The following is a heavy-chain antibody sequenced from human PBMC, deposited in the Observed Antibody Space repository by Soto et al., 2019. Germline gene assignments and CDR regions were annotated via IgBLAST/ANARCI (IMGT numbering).Heavy chain of an antibody. V-gene: IGHV4-39*01. D-gene: IGHD6-13*01. CDR3: ARHKDTSSRYLLPDY. Sequence: PSETLSLTCSVSGASISSGGHYWGWIRQPPGKGLQWVGNIHYRGNTYYNPSLMSQVSISVDTSNNQFSLKLSSLTAADTAVYYCARHKDTSSRYLLPDYWGQGTLVTVSS. J-gene: IGHJ4*02. CDR2: IHYRGNT. CDR1: GASISSGGHY.